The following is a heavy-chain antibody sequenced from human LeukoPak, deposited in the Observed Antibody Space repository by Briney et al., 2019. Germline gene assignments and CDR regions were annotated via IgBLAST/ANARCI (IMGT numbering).Heavy chain of an antibody. J-gene: IGHJ4*02. D-gene: IGHD3-22*01. Sequence: GGSLRLSCAASGFTFSSYSMNWVRQAPGKGLEWVSYISSSSSTIYYADPVKGRFTISRDNAKNSLHLQMNSLRAEDTALYYCAKDSYYDSSGWLDYWGQGTLVTVSS. CDR2: ISSSSSTI. CDR3: AKDSYYDSSGWLDY. V-gene: IGHV3-48*01. CDR1: GFTFSSYS.